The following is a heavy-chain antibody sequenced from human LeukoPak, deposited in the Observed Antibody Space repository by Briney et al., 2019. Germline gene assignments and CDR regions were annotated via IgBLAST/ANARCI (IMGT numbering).Heavy chain of an antibody. CDR2: IYTSGST. Sequence: PSETLSLTCTVSGGSISSGSYYWSWIRQPGGKGLEWIGRIYTSGSTNYNPSLKSRVTISVDTSKNQFSLKLSSVTAADTAVYYCARYGSGLNRIDPWGQGTLVTVSS. V-gene: IGHV4-61*02. D-gene: IGHD3-10*01. CDR3: ARYGSGLNRIDP. J-gene: IGHJ5*02. CDR1: GGSISSGSYY.